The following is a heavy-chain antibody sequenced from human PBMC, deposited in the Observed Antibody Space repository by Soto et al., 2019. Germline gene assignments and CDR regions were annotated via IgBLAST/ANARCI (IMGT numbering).Heavy chain of an antibody. V-gene: IGHV1-2*04. CDR3: ARDRGDFWSGYSYYFDY. D-gene: IGHD3-3*01. CDR2: INPNSGGT. J-gene: IGHJ4*02. Sequence: ASVKVSCKASGYTFTGYYMHWVRQAPVQGLEWMGWINPNSGGTNYAQKFQGWVTMTRDTSISTAYMELSRLRSDDTAVYYCARDRGDFWSGYSYYFDYWGQGTLVTVSS. CDR1: GYTFTGYY.